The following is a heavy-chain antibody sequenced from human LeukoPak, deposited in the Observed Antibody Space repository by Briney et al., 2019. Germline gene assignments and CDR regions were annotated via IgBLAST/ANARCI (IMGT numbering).Heavy chain of an antibody. CDR1: GYTFTSYY. J-gene: IGHJ4*02. D-gene: IGHD2-15*01. CDR2: INPSGGST. Sequence: GASVKVSCKASGYTFTSYYMHWVRQAPGQGLEWMGIINPSGGSTSYAQKFQGRVTMTRDTSTSTVYMELSSLRPEDTAVYYCARSNQDVRSGGSCYACFGLAFDYWGQGTLVTVSS. CDR3: ARSNQDVRSGGSCYACFGLAFDY. V-gene: IGHV1-46*01.